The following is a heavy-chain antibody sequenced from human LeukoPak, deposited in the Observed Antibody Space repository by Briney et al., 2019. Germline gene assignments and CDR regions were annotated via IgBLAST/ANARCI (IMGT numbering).Heavy chain of an antibody. Sequence: SETLSLTCAVYGGSFSSYYWSWIRQPPGKGLEWIGYIYYSGSTNYNPSLKSRVTISVDTSKNQFSLKLSSVTAADTAVYYCARGSNYSPLGYYYYYMDVWGKGTTVTVSS. CDR1: GGSFSSYY. D-gene: IGHD4-11*01. CDR2: IYYSGST. CDR3: ARGSNYSPLGYYYYYMDV. J-gene: IGHJ6*03. V-gene: IGHV4-59*01.